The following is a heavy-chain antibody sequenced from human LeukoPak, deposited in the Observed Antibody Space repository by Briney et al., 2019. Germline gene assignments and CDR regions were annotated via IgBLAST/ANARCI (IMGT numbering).Heavy chain of an antibody. Sequence: KPSETLSLTCTVSGGSISSCYWSWIRQPPGKGLEWIGYIYYSGSTNYNPSLKSRVTISVDTSKNQFSLKLSSVTAADTAVYYCVRHTTSGWYQVVYWGQGTLVTVSS. J-gene: IGHJ4*02. CDR2: IYYSGST. V-gene: IGHV4-59*08. CDR1: GGSISSCY. D-gene: IGHD6-19*01. CDR3: VRHTTSGWYQVVY.